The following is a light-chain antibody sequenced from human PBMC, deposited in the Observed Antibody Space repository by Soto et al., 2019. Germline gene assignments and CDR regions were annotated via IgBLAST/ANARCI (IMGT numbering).Light chain of an antibody. Sequence: EIVLTQCPGTLSLSPGERATLSCRASQSVSSSYLAWYQQKPGQAPRLLIYGASSRATGIPDRFSGSGSGTDFILTISRLEPEDFAVYYCQQYGSSSITFGQGTRLEIK. V-gene: IGKV3-20*01. CDR3: QQYGSSSIT. CDR2: GAS. CDR1: QSVSSSY. J-gene: IGKJ5*01.